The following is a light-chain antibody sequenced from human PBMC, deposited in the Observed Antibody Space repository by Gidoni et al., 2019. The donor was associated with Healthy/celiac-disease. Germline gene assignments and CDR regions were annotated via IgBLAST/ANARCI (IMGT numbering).Light chain of an antibody. CDR2: GKN. CDR3: NSRDSSGNHLVV. CDR1: SLRSHY. Sequence: SSELTQDTAVSVALGQTVRITCQGDSLRSHYARWYQQKPGQAPVLVIYGKNNRPSGIPDRFSGSSSGNTASLTITGAQAEDEADYYCNSRDSSGNHLVVFGGGTKLTVL. V-gene: IGLV3-19*01. J-gene: IGLJ2*01.